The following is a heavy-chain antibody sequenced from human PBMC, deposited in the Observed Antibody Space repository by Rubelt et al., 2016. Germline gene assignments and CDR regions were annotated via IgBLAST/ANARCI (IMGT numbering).Heavy chain of an antibody. CDR3: AKDNSAARTADYYYYGMDV. D-gene: IGHD6-13*01. J-gene: IGHJ6*02. V-gene: IGHV3-9*01. CDR1: GFTFDDYA. CDR2: ISWNSGSI. Sequence: EVQLVESGGGLVQPGRSLRLSCAASGFTFDDYAMHWVRQAPGKGLEWVSGISWNSGSIGYADSVKGRFTISRDNAKNSLYLQMNRLRAEDTAWYYCAKDNSAARTADYYYYGMDVWGQGTTVTVSS.